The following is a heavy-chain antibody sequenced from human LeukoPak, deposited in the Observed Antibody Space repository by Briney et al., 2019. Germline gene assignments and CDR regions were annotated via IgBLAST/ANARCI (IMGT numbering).Heavy chain of an antibody. CDR1: GFTFSSDG. CDR2: ISYDGSNK. Sequence: GGSLRLSCAASGFTFSSDGMHWVRQAPGNELEWVAVISYDGSNKYYADSVKGRFTISRDNSKNTLYLQMNRLRAEDTAVYYCAKDYSYGDYVDYFDSWGQGTLVTVSS. CDR3: AKDYSYGDYVDYFDS. V-gene: IGHV3-30*18. J-gene: IGHJ4*02. D-gene: IGHD4-17*01.